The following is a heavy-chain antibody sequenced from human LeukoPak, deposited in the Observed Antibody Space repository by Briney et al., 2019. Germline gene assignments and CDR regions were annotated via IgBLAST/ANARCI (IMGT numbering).Heavy chain of an antibody. Sequence: SGTLSLTCAVSGGSISSSNWWSWVRQPPGKGLEWIGEIYHSESTNYNPSLKSRVTISVDKSKNQFSLKLSSMTAADTAVYYCARHDIVVVPAAPSGFDPWGQGTLVTVSS. V-gene: IGHV4-4*02. J-gene: IGHJ5*02. CDR3: ARHDIVVVPAAPSGFDP. CDR2: IYHSEST. CDR1: GGSISSSNW. D-gene: IGHD2-2*01.